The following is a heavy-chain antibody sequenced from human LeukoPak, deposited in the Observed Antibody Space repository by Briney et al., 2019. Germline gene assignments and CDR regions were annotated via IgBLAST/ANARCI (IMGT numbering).Heavy chain of an antibody. Sequence: PGGSLRLSCAASGFTFSDYYMSWIRQAPGKGLEWVSYISSSGSTIYYADSVKGRFTISRDNAKNSLYLQMNSLRAEDTAVYYCTKDLGSTTSYFDSWGQGILVTVSS. V-gene: IGHV3-11*01. J-gene: IGHJ4*02. CDR3: TKDLGSTTSYFDS. CDR2: ISSSGSTI. D-gene: IGHD7-27*01. CDR1: GFTFSDYY.